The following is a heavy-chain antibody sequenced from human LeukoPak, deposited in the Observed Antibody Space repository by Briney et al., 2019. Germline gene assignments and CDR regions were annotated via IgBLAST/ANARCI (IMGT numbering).Heavy chain of an antibody. Sequence: GGSLRLSCAASGFTFSSYWMHWVRQAPGKGLEYVSAISSNGGSTYYADSVKGRFTISRDNSKNTLYLQMSSLRAEDTAVYYCVKEGDDFWSGYPSYYYYGMDVWGQGTTVTVSS. V-gene: IGHV3-64D*06. D-gene: IGHD3-3*01. CDR2: ISSNGGST. J-gene: IGHJ6*02. CDR1: GFTFSSYW. CDR3: VKEGDDFWSGYPSYYYYGMDV.